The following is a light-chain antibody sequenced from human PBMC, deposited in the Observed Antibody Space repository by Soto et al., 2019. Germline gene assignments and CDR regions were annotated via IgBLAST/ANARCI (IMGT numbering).Light chain of an antibody. Sequence: QSVLTQPTSVSGAPGQRVTISCTGSSSNIGAGYDVHWYQQLPGTAPKLLIYGNSNRPSGVPDRFSGSKSGTSASLAITGVQAEDEADYYCQSYGSSLSGSRVFGGGTKLTVL. J-gene: IGLJ3*02. CDR1: SSNIGAGYD. CDR3: QSYGSSLSGSRV. V-gene: IGLV1-40*01. CDR2: GNS.